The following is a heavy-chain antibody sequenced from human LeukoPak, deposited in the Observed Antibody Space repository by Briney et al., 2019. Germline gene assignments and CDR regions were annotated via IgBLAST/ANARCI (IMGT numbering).Heavy chain of an antibody. D-gene: IGHD2-8*01. CDR3: ARDRPVSMLGTDFDY. CDR1: GYTFTGYF. J-gene: IGHJ4*02. V-gene: IGHV1-2*02. CDR2: INPSSGGT. Sequence: ASVKVSCTASGYTFTGYFMHWVRQAPGQGLEWVGWINPSSGGTDYAQKFQGRVTMTRDTSISTAYMELSSLTSADTAVYYCARDRPVSMLGTDFDYWGQGTLVTVSS.